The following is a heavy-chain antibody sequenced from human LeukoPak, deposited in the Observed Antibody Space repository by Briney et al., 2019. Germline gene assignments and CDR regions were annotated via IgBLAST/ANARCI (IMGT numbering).Heavy chain of an antibody. Sequence: PGGSLRLSCAASGFTFSSYEMNWVRQAPGKGLEWVSYISSSGSTIYYADSVKGRFTISRDNAKNSLYLQMNSLRAEDTAVYYCARDGAWEPPHYYYGMDVWGKGTTVTVSS. CDR1: GFTFSSYE. D-gene: IGHD1-14*01. CDR2: ISSSGSTI. J-gene: IGHJ6*04. CDR3: ARDGAWEPPHYYYGMDV. V-gene: IGHV3-48*03.